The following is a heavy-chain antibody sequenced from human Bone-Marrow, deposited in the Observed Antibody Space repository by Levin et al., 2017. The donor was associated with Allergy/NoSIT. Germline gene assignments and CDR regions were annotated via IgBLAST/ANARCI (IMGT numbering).Heavy chain of an antibody. CDR2: INAGSGQT. V-gene: IGHV1-3*01. Sequence: ASVKVSCKASGNTFSRYAIHWVRQAPGQRLEWMGWINAGSGQTECTQKFQDRVSITRDTSASTAYMELSSLTSADPAVFYCASQVYGSGSWDYWGQGTLVTVSS. J-gene: IGHJ4*02. CDR3: ASQVYGSGSWDY. D-gene: IGHD3-10*01. CDR1: GNTFSRYA.